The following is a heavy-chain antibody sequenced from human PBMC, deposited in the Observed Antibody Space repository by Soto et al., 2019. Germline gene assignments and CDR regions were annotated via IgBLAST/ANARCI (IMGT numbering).Heavy chain of an antibody. D-gene: IGHD1-7*01. CDR1: GVTFSSYG. V-gene: IGHV3-33*01. Sequence: WGSLRLSCAASGVTFSSYGMHWVRQAPGKGLEWVAVIWYDGSNKYYADSVKGRFTISRDNSKNTLYLQMNSLRAEDTAVYYWERYQADLKLRLHEWGKATLVTVSS. CDR3: ERYQADLKLRLHE. J-gene: IGHJ4*02. CDR2: IWYDGSNK.